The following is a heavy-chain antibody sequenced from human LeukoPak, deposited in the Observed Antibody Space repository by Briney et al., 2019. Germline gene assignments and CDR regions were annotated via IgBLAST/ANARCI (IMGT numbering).Heavy chain of an antibody. D-gene: IGHD2/OR15-2a*01. V-gene: IGHV3-66*01. CDR2: IYVDGST. J-gene: IGHJ4*02. Sequence: GGSLRLSCAASGLTVSSNYMSWVRQAPGKGLEWVSVIYVDGSTYYADSVKGRFTISRDNSKNTLYLQMNSLRADDTAVYYCARDVSHHHLDYWGQGTLVTVSS. CDR1: GLTVSSNY. CDR3: ARDVSHHHLDY.